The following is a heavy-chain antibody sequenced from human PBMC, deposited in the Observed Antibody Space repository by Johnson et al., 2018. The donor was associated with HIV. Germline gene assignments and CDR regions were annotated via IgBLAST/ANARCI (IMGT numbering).Heavy chain of an antibody. CDR3: GRESTGAGTAFDI. V-gene: IGHV3-7*01. Sequence: VPLVESGGGLVQPGGSLRLSCAVSGFTFSNHHMTWVRQAPGKGLEWVANIHQDGSDKYYVDSVKGRFTISRDNAQNSLYLQMNSLRAEDTALYYCGRESTGAGTAFDIWGQGTRVTVSS. CDR2: IHQDGSDK. D-gene: IGHD2-8*02. CDR1: GFTFSNHH. J-gene: IGHJ3*02.